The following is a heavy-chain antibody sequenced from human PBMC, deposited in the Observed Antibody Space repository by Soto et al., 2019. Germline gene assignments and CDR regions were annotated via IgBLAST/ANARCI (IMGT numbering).Heavy chain of an antibody. D-gene: IGHD3-22*01. CDR1: GGSISSGGYS. CDR2: IYHSGST. J-gene: IGHJ4*02. Sequence: QLQLQESGSGLVKPSQTLSLTCAVSGGSISSGGYSWRWIRQPPGKGLEWIGYIYHSGSTYYNPSLKSRVTISVDRSKNQFSLKLSSVTAADTAVYYCAALLDDSSGYYPFDYWGQGTLVTVSS. CDR3: AALLDDSSGYYPFDY. V-gene: IGHV4-30-2*01.